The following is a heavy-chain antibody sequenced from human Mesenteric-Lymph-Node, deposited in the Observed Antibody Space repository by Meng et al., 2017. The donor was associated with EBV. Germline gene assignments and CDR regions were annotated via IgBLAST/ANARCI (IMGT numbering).Heavy chain of an antibody. D-gene: IGHD3-22*01. CDR2: NDHGRRT. V-gene: IGHV4-4*03. J-gene: IGHJ4*02. CDR1: GSCISSPYL. CDR3: ARAGSSGYSSFDH. Sequence: QVQVQAAGAGVVQPPGTLALSCAVSGSCISSPYLWSWARQPGGRGLAGVGENDHGRRTCYNPPLMSRVTISVDKTKREFSLKLSSVTAADTAVYYGARAGSSGYSSFDHWGQGILVTVSS.